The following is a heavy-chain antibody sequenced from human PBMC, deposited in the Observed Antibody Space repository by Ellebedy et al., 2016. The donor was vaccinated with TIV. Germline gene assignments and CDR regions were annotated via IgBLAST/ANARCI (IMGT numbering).Heavy chain of an antibody. J-gene: IGHJ4*02. D-gene: IGHD1-26*01. CDR3: ARVSNRKWADY. Sequence: MPGGSLRLSCAVYGGSFSGYFWTWIRQPPGKGLEWIGEINHGGSTNYNPALKSRVSISVDTSKNQFSLKLTSVPAADTAVYYCARVSNRKWADYWGQGTLVTVSS. CDR2: INHGGST. V-gene: IGHV4-34*01. CDR1: GGSFSGYF.